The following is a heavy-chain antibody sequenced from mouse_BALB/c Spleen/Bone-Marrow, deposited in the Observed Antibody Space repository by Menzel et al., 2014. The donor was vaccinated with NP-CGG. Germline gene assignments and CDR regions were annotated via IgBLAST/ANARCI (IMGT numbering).Heavy chain of an antibody. D-gene: IGHD2-1*01. CDR2: IDPANGNT. CDR1: GFNIKDTY. Sequence: VQLKDSGAELVKPGASVKLSCTASGFNIKDTYMHWVKQRPEQGLEWIGRIDPANGNTKCDPKFQGKATITADTSSNTAYLQLSSLTSEDTAVYYCARNGNYGAWFAYWGQGTLVTVSA. CDR3: ARNGNYGAWFAY. V-gene: IGHV14-3*02. J-gene: IGHJ3*01.